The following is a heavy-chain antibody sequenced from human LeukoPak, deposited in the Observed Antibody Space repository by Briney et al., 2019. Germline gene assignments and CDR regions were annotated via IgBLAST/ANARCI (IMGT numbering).Heavy chain of an antibody. CDR3: AKVMPLYQLQWGLYDY. V-gene: IGHV3-23*01. J-gene: IGHJ4*02. D-gene: IGHD2-2*01. Sequence: PGGSLRLSCAASGFTFSSFAMSWVRQVPGKGLEWVSGISASGGSTYYADSVKGRFTISRDNSRNTLYLQMNSLRAEDTAVYYCAKVMPLYQLQWGLYDYWGQGTLVTVSS. CDR2: ISASGGST. CDR1: GFTFSSFA.